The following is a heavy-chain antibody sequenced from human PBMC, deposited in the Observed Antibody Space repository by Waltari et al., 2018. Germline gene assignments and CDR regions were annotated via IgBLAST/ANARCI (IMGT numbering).Heavy chain of an antibody. CDR2: ISYSGTT. CDR3: VRPGSSVGWYYFDY. D-gene: IGHD6-19*01. J-gene: IGHJ4*02. V-gene: IGHV4-39*01. Sequence: QLQLQESGPGLVKPSETLSLTCTVSGDSISGGHYYWGWIRQPPGQGLEWIGSISYSGTTYCNPSLKSRVTMSVDTSKNQFSLNLSSVTAADTAVFYCVRPGSSVGWYYFDYWGQGTLVTVSS. CDR1: GDSISGGHYY.